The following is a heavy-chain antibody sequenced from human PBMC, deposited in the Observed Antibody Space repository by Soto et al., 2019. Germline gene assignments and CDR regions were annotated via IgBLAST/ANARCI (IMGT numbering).Heavy chain of an antibody. CDR3: GRGASGSYRLYY. V-gene: IGHV3-74*01. D-gene: IGHD3-10*01. CDR1: GFTFSSYW. J-gene: IGHJ4*02. Sequence: EVQLVESGGGLVQPGGSLRLSCAASGFTFSSYWMHWVRQAPGKGLVWVSRINSDGSSTNYADSVKGQFTISRDNAKNTLYLQMNSLRAEDTAVYYCGRGASGSYRLYYWGQGTLVTVSS. CDR2: INSDGSST.